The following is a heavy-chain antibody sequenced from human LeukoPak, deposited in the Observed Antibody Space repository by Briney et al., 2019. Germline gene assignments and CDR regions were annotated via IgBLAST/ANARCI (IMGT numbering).Heavy chain of an antibody. CDR3: ARVGGDLNWFDP. Sequence: SETLSLTCTVSGGSISSSSYYWGWTRQPPGKGLEWIGSIYYSGSTYYNPSLKSRVTISVDTSKNQFSLKLSSVTAADTAAYYCARVGGDLNWFDPWGQGTLVTVSS. CDR2: IYYSGST. J-gene: IGHJ5*02. D-gene: IGHD3-16*01. V-gene: IGHV4-39*01. CDR1: GGSISSSSYY.